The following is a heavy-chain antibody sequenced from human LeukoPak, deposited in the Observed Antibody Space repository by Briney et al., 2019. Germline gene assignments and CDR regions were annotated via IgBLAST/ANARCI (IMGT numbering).Heavy chain of an antibody. CDR2: FDPEDGET. J-gene: IGHJ5*02. CDR1: GYTLTELS. V-gene: IGHV1-24*01. CDR3: ATSLAAAGTRVKWFDP. Sequence: ASVKVSCKVSGYTLTELSMHWVRQAPGKGLEWMGGFDPEDGETIYAQKFQGRVTMTEDTSTDTAYMELGSLRSEDTAVYYCATSLAAAGTRVKWFDPWGQGTLVTVSS. D-gene: IGHD6-13*01.